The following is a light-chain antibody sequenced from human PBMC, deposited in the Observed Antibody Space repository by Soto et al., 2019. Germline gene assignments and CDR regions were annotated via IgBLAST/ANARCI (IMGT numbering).Light chain of an antibody. V-gene: IGKV1-39*01. CDR2: AAS. CDR1: QSISNY. CDR3: QQSYGTPLT. J-gene: IGKJ4*01. Sequence: DMEMTQSPSSLSAFVGDRVTITCRASQSISNYLNWYQHKPGKVPKLLIYAASSLQSGVPKRFSGSGSGTDFTLTINSLQPEDCATYYCQQSYGTPLTCGGGTQIEIK.